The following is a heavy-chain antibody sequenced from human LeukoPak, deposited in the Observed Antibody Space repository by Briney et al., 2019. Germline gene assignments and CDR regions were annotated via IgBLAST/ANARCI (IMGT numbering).Heavy chain of an antibody. V-gene: IGHV1-2*02. CDR2: INPNSGGT. CDR1: GYTFTGYY. J-gene: IGHJ6*02. D-gene: IGHD2-2*01. Sequence: GASVKVSCKASGYTFTGYYMHWVRQAPGKGLEWMGWINPNSGGTNYAQKFQGRVTMTRDTSISTAYMELSRLRSDDTAVYYCARDQKLWSTSGNYYYYYGMDVWGQGTTVTVSS. CDR3: ARDQKLWSTSGNYYYYYGMDV.